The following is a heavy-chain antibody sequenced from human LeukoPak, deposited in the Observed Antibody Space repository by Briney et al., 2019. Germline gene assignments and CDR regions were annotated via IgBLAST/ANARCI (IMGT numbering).Heavy chain of an antibody. V-gene: IGHV3-11*01. CDR2: ISSGGDTI. J-gene: IGHJ4*02. Sequence: PGGSLRLSCAASGFTFSDYYMIWIRQLPGRGLEWVSIISSGGDTIYYADSVRGRFSVSRDNARNSLFLQMNSLRVEDSAVYYCARAGYYDVFTGYFDWGQGTLVTVSS. CDR3: ARAGYYDVFTGYFD. CDR1: GFTFSDYY. D-gene: IGHD3-9*01.